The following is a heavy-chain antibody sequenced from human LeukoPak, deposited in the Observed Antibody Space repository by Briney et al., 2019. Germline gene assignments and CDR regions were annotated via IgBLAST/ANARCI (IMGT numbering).Heavy chain of an antibody. CDR3: ASGYCSNTSCYVHYYGMDV. J-gene: IGHJ6*02. CDR2: IYSGGST. Sequence: GGSLRLSCGASGFTVSSNYMTWVRQAPGKGLEWVSVIYSGGSTSYADPVRGRFTVSRDNSKNTVYLQMNSLRAEDTAVYYCASGYCSNTSCYVHYYGMDVWGQGTTVTVSS. CDR1: GFTVSSNY. D-gene: IGHD2-2*03. V-gene: IGHV3-53*01.